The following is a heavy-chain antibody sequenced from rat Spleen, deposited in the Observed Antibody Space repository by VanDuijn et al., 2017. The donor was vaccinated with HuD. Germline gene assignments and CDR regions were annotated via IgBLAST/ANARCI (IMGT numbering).Heavy chain of an antibody. CDR2: ISSGGNT. CDR3: ARSGRD. Sequence: QVQLKESGPGLVQPSQTLSLTCTVSGFSLTSYTVSWVRQPPGKGREWIAEISSGGNTYYNSALKSRLSISRDTSKSQVFLKMNSLQTEDTAMYFCARSGRDWGQGVMVTVSS. D-gene: IGHD4-1*01. CDR1: GFSLTSYT. V-gene: IGHV2-6*01. J-gene: IGHJ2*01.